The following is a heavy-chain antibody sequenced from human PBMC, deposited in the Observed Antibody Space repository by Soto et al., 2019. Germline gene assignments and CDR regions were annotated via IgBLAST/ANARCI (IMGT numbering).Heavy chain of an antibody. V-gene: IGHV4-30-4*01. J-gene: IGHJ4*02. CDR3: AKDETWYSTGPSDY. CDR1: GGSISSGDYY. Sequence: SETLSLTCTVSGGSISSGDYYWSWIRQPPGKGLEWIGYIFSTGSTYYNSSLKSRITVSVDTSKNQFSLKLTSVTAADTAVYYCAKDETWYSTGPSDYWGQGTLVTVSS. CDR2: IFSTGST. D-gene: IGHD6-19*01.